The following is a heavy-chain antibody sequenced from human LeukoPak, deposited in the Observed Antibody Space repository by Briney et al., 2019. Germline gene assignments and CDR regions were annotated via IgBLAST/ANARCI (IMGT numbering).Heavy chain of an antibody. CDR1: GFAFSSYG. D-gene: IGHD1-26*01. J-gene: IGHJ3*02. CDR3: AKGATIAGATGGDAFDI. V-gene: IGHV3-23*01. Sequence: GGSLRLSCAASGFAFSSYGMSWVRQAPGKGLEWGSAISGSGGSTYYADSVKGRFTISRDNSKNTLYLQMNSLRAEDTAVYYRAKGATIAGATGGDAFDIWGQGTMVTVSS. CDR2: ISGSGGST.